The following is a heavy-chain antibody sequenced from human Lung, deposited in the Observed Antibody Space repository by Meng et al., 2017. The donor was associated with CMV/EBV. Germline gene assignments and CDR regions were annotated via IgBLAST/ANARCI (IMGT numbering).Heavy chain of an antibody. CDR1: GFTFTSSA. CDR2: IVVGSGNT. V-gene: IGHV1-58*01. CDR3: AAEALKEQWLVYYYGMDV. D-gene: IGHD6-19*01. Sequence: SXXVSXKASGFTFTSSAVQWVRQARGQRLEWIGWIVVGSGNTNYAQKFQERVTITRDMSTSIAYMELSSLRSEDTAVYYCAAEALKEQWLVYYYGMDVWXQGTTVTVSS. J-gene: IGHJ6*02.